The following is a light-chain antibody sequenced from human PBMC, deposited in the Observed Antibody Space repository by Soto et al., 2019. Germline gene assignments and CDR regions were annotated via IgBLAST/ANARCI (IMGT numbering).Light chain of an antibody. V-gene: IGKV3-20*01. CDR1: QTISNNY. J-gene: IGKJ1*01. CDR3: QQYGTSPRT. Sequence: EIVLTQSPGTLSLSPGEGATISCRASQTISNNYLACYQHKPGQAPRLLIYAASTRATGIPDRFSGSGSGADFTLTVTRLEPEDFAVYYCQQYGTSPRTFGPGTKVDI. CDR2: AAS.